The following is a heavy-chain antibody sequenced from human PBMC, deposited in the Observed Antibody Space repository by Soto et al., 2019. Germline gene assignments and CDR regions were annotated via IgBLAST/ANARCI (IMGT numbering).Heavy chain of an antibody. D-gene: IGHD2-15*01. V-gene: IGHV3-30*03. CDR1: GFTFSTYG. CDR3: ARYCNGGAYYSASLDY. Sequence: PGGSLRLSCAASGFTFSTYGMHWVRQAPGKGLEWVAVISLDGNIENYADSVKGRFTISRGNSKNTLSLQMNSLRAEDTAVYYCARYCNGGAYYSASLDYWGQGTQVTV. CDR2: ISLDGNIE. J-gene: IGHJ4*02.